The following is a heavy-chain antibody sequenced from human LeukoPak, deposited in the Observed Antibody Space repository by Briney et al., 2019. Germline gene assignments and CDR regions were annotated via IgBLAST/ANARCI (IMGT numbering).Heavy chain of an antibody. CDR3: RGDSGWSFAW. V-gene: IGHV3-7*03. CDR2: INHYGREK. J-gene: IGHJ4*02. CDR1: GCPFSRHW. Sequence: GGSLTVSCTSSGCPFSRHWMHWVRQAPGKGPEWVGNINHYGREKYYVHSVKGRFSISRDNAKNSLSVQMNSLRADDTAVYYCRGDSGWSFAWWGQGTLVTVSS. D-gene: IGHD6-19*01.